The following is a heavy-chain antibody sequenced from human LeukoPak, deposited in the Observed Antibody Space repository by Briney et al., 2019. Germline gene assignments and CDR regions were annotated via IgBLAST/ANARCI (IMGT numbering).Heavy chain of an antibody. CDR1: GGSFSGYY. V-gene: IGHV4-34*01. D-gene: IGHD3-22*01. CDR3: ARGAGDYYDSSGPIRPVYFDY. Sequence: SETLSLTCAVYGGSFSGYYWSWIRQPPGKGLEWSGEINHSGSTNYNPSLKSRVTISVDTSKNQFSLKLSSVTAADTAVYYCARGAGDYYDSSGPIRPVYFDYWGQGTLVTVSS. CDR2: INHSGST. J-gene: IGHJ4*02.